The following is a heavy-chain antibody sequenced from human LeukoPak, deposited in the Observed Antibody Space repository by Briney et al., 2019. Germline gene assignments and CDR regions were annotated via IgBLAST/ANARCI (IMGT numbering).Heavy chain of an antibody. D-gene: IGHD3-22*01. J-gene: IGHJ3*02. Sequence: SQTLSLTCGVSGASVSSIGYSWSWIRQPPGRGLEWIGFIYQSGSASYNPSLQSRVTISIDKSKNQFTLNLSSVTAADTAVYYCARNSYYDNSGEGAFDIWGQGTMVTVSS. CDR3: ARNSYYDNSGEGAFDI. V-gene: IGHV4-30-2*01. CDR2: IYQSGSA. CDR1: GASVSSIGYS.